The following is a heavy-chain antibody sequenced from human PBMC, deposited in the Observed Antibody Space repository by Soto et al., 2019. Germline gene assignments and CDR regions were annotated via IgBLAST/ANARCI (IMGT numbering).Heavy chain of an antibody. CDR1: RFTFGSYW. J-gene: IGHJ6*02. CDR3: PRATEVLLTNYGMAV. CDR2: INVDGTET. Sequence: PGGSLRLSCTAPRFTFGSYWMHWVRQAPGKGLVWVSDINVDGTETWYADSVKGRFTISRDNDKKTLYLHMTGLRVDDTGVYYCPRATEVLLTNYGMAVWGQGTTVTVSS. V-gene: IGHV3-74*01.